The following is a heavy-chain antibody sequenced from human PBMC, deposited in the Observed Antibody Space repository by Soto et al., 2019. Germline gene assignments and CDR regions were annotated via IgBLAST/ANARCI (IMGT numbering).Heavy chain of an antibody. CDR3: ARDSPPYYFCSGYYKTGGDWYF. CDR2: IYYSGST. D-gene: IGHD3-3*01. Sequence: PSETLSITCTVSGDSISSSTYHWGWIRQPPGEGLEWIGSIYYSGSTYYNPSLKSRVTISVDTSKNQFSLKLRSVTAADTAVYYCARDSPPYYFCSGYYKTGGDWYF. CDR1: GDSISSSTYH. V-gene: IGHV4-39*07. J-gene: IGHJ2*01.